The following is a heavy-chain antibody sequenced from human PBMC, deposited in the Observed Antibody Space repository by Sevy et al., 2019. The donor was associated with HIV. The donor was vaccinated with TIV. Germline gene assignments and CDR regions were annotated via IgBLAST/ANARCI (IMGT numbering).Heavy chain of an antibody. CDR1: GGSISGYY. CDR3: AEGGGYDCSGWYIWFDP. D-gene: IGHD3-3*01. V-gene: IGHV4-59*01. Sequence: SETLSLTCTVSGGSISGYYWSWIRQPPAKGLEWIGHIYYSGTTNYNPTLTRRFAITLDTSTSQFSLKLSSVTAADTTVYYYAEGGGYDCSGWYIWFDPWGQGTLVTVSS. J-gene: IGHJ5*02. CDR2: IYYSGTT.